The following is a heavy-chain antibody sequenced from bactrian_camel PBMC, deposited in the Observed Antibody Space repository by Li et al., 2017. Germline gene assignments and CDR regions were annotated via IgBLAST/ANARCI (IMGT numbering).Heavy chain of an antibody. V-gene: IGHV3S40*01. CDR2: IRSGGEKT. Sequence: VQLVESGGDLVQPGGSLRVSCQASGFTFGSSVMSWVRQAPVKGLEWVSAIRSGGEKTYYSDSAKGRFTISRDNAKNTLYLQLNDLKSEDTGVYYCVYKAYSGSWSAGYWGQGTQVTVS. J-gene: IGHJ6*01. CDR3: VYKAYSGSWSAGY. D-gene: IGHD6*01. CDR1: GFTFGSSV.